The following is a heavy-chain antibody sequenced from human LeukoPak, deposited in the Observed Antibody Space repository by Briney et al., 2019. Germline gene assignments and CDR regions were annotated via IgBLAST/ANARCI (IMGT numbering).Heavy chain of an antibody. CDR3: ARAEITGPISFDY. Sequence: SETLSLTCTVSGGSVSSGSYYWSWIRQPPGKGLEWIGYIYYSGSTNYNPSLKSRVTISVDTSKNQFSLKLSSVTAADTAVYYCARAEITGPISFDYWGQGTLVTVSS. J-gene: IGHJ4*02. CDR2: IYYSGST. V-gene: IGHV4-61*01. D-gene: IGHD1-20*01. CDR1: GGSVSSGSYY.